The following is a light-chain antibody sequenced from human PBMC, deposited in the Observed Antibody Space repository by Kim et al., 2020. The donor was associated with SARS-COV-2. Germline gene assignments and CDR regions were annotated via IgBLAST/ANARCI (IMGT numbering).Light chain of an antibody. CDR1: SGSSASNY. CDR2: EDN. Sequence: KTVTISCTRSSGSSASNYGQWYQQRPGSAPTTVIYEDNQRPSGVPDRFSGSIDSSSNSASLTISGLKTEDEADYYCQSYDSSNPWVFGGGTQLTVL. J-gene: IGLJ3*02. CDR3: QSYDSSNPWV. V-gene: IGLV6-57*03.